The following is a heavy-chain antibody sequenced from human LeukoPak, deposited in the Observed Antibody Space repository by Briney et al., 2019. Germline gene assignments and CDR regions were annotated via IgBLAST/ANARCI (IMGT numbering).Heavy chain of an antibody. D-gene: IGHD1-26*01. V-gene: IGHV1-8*03. CDR1: GYTFTSYD. Sequence: ASVKVSCKASGYTFTSYDINWVRQATGQGLEWMGWMNPNSGNTGYAQKFQGRVTITRNTSISTAYMELSSLRSEDTAVYYCARGLVGGSYYFGYYYYYMNVWGKGTTVTISS. CDR2: MNPNSGNT. CDR3: ARGLVGGSYYFGYYYYYMNV. J-gene: IGHJ6*03.